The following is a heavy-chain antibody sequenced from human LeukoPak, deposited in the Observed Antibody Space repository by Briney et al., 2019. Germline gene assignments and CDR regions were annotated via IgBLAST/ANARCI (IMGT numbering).Heavy chain of an antibody. CDR3: ARHAPHEGCSGGSCYRYYFDY. Sequence: PSETLFLTFAVPGYSIRSGFYGGWIRQPPGEGLEWIGRIYHRGSTYYNPSLKSRVTRSVDKSRKQCSLKLSSVSAAATSVCDCARHAPHEGCSGGSCYRYYFDYWGPGTLVTVSS. D-gene: IGHD2-15*01. V-gene: IGHV4-38-2*01. CDR1: GYSIRSGFY. CDR2: IYHRGST. J-gene: IGHJ4*02.